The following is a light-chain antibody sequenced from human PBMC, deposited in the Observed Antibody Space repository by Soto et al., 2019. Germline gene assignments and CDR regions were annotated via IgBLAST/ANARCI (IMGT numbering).Light chain of an antibody. CDR1: QSVSSN. CDR3: QQYHNWPPGT. J-gene: IGKJ1*01. V-gene: IGKV3-15*01. Sequence: EIVMPQSPATLSVSPGERATLSCRASQSVSSNLAWYQQKPGQTPRLLIYGASTRATGIPARFSGSGSGTEFTLTISSLQSGDFAVYYCQQYHNWPPGTFGQGTKVEIK. CDR2: GAS.